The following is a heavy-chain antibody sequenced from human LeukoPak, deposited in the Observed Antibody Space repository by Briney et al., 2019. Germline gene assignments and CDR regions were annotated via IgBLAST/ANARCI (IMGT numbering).Heavy chain of an antibody. CDR2: INDGNGNT. CDR3: ARECPQTLAFDI. J-gene: IGHJ3*02. CDR1: GYTFTNYA. Sequence: ASVKVSCKASGYTFTNYAMHWVRQAPGQRLEWMGWINDGNGNTEYSQKFQGRVTITRDTSASTAYMELSSLRSEDTAVYYCARECPQTLAFDIWGQGTMVTVSS. V-gene: IGHV1-3*01.